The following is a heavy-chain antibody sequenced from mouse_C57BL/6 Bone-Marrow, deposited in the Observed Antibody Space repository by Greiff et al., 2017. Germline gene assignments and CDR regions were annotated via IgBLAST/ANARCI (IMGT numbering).Heavy chain of an antibody. CDR2: INPGSGGT. Sequence: QLQQSGAELVRPGTSVKVSCKASGYAFTNYLIEWVKQRPGQGLEWIGVINPGSGGTNYNEKFKGKATLTADKTSSTAYMQLSSLTSEDSAVYFCARPSFYWYFDVWGTGTTVTVSS. D-gene: IGHD6-1*01. CDR1: GYAFTNYL. J-gene: IGHJ1*03. CDR3: ARPSFYWYFDV. V-gene: IGHV1-54*01.